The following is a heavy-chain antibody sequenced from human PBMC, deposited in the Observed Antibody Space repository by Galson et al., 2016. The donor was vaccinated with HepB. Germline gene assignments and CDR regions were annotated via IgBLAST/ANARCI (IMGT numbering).Heavy chain of an antibody. J-gene: IGHJ3*02. V-gene: IGHV6-1*01. CDR3: AITIPVAGIEGFVI. Sequence: CAISGDSVSSNSAAWNWIRQSPSRGLEWLGRTYYRYKWDNDYGESVKSRITINPDTSKNQVSLQLNSVTPEDTAVYYGAITIPVAGIEGFVIWGQGTMVTVSS. CDR1: GDSVSSNSAA. CDR2: TYYRYKWDN. D-gene: IGHD6-19*01.